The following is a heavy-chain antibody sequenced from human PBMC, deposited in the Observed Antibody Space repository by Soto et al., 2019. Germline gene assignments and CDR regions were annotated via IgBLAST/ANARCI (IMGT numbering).Heavy chain of an antibody. Sequence: SDTLSLTCAVSGGSIGSGGYSWSWIRQPPGKGLEWIGYIYHSGSTYYNPSLKSRVTISVDRSKNQFSLKLSSVTAADTAVYYCASSHAGAHITAAVHWGQGTLVTVSS. CDR3: ASSHAGAHITAAVH. CDR2: IYHSGST. D-gene: IGHD6-13*01. CDR1: GGSIGSGGYS. V-gene: IGHV4-30-2*01. J-gene: IGHJ4*02.